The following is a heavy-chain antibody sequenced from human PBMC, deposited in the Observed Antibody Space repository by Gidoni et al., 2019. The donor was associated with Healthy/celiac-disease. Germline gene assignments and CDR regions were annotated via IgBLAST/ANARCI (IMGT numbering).Heavy chain of an antibody. CDR1: GFTFSSYS. D-gene: IGHD3-3*01. CDR2: ISSSSSTI. Sequence: EVQLVESGGGLVQPGGSLRLSCAASGFTFSSYSMNWVRQAPGKGLEWVSYISSSSSTIYYADSVKGRFTISRDNAKNSLYLQMNSLRAEDTAVYYCARVQRNSPLAFWSGWPDLVNMDVWGKGTTVTVSS. CDR3: ARVQRNSPLAFWSGWPDLVNMDV. V-gene: IGHV3-48*01. J-gene: IGHJ6*03.